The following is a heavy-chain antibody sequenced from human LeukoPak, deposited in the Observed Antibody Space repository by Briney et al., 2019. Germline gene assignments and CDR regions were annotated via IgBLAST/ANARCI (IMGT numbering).Heavy chain of an antibody. CDR2: ISGSGGTT. CDR1: AFTSSSYE. Sequence: GRSLRLSCAASAFTSSSYEMNWIRHAPRQGLDWVSAISGSGGTTYYANSVKGRFTISTHNTKNTLYLKMNTLRAEDTAVYYCAKCIIMTALGAFDIWGQGTMGTVSS. V-gene: IGHV3-23*01. CDR3: AKCIIMTALGAFDI. D-gene: IGHD5-18*01. J-gene: IGHJ3*02.